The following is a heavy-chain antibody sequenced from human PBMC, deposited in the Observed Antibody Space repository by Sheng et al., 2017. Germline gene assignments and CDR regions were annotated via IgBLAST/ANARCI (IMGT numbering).Heavy chain of an antibody. CDR2: INHSGST. Sequence: QVQLQQWGAGLLKPSETLSLTCAVYGGSFSGYYWSWIRQPPGKGLEWIGEINHSGSTNYNPSLKSRVTISVDTSKNQFSLKLSSVTAADTAVYYCARASRIQYDFWSGYPNWFDPWGQGTPGHRLL. CDR1: GGSFSGYY. CDR3: ARASRIQYDFWSGYPNWFDP. J-gene: IGHJ5*02. V-gene: IGHV4-34*01. D-gene: IGHD3-3*01.